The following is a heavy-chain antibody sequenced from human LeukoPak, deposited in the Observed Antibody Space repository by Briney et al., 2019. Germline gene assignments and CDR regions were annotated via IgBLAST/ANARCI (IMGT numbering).Heavy chain of an antibody. V-gene: IGHV4-39*07. J-gene: IGHJ6*03. CDR2: ISYSGTT. D-gene: IGHD3-10*01. Sequence: SETLSLTCSVSGASISSTSYYWGWIRRPPGKGLEWIGSISYSGTTFYSPSLESRVTISADTSKNQFSLKLSSVTATDTAVYYCARVSGEGRTFHYYYYYMDVWGKGTTVTVSS. CDR1: GASISSTSYY. CDR3: ARVSGEGRTFHYYYYYMDV.